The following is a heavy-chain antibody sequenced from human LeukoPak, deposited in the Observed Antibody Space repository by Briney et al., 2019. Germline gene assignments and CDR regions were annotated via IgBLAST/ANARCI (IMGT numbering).Heavy chain of an antibody. V-gene: IGHV1-69*13. CDR1: GYTFTGYY. J-gene: IGHJ4*02. D-gene: IGHD1-26*01. CDR2: IIPIFGTA. Sequence: ASVKVSCKASGYTFTGYYMHLVRQAPGQGLEWMGGIIPIFGTANYAQKFQGRVTITADESTSTAYMELSSLRSEDTAVYYCARDRRVGATAGLGYWGQGTLVTVSS. CDR3: ARDRRVGATAGLGY.